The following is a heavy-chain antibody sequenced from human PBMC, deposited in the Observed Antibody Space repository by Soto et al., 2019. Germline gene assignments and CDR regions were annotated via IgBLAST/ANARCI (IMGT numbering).Heavy chain of an antibody. V-gene: IGHV3-23*01. CDR1: GVTFSSHA. Sequence: PGGSLRLSCAASGVTFSSHAMGWLRQAPGTEPEWVAFVDGSGADTSYADSVKGRFTISRDNSENSLYLHMNGLRAEDSGRYFCAKEIFAAAYAATSAFDLWGQGTLVPVSS. D-gene: IGHD2-8*01. CDR2: VDGSGADT. CDR3: AKEIFAAAYAATSAFDL. J-gene: IGHJ4*02.